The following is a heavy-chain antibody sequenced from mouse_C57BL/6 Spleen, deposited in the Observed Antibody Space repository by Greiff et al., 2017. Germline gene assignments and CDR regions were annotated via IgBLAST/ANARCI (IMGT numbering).Heavy chain of an antibody. CDR2: IDPEDGDT. J-gene: IGHJ4*01. Sequence: DVQLQESGAELVRPGASVKLSCTASGFNIKDYYMHWVKQRPEQGLEWTGRIDPEDGDTEYAPKFQGKATMTADTSSYAAYLQLSSLTSEDTAVYYCTTDYGNYYAMDYWGQGTSVTVSS. CDR1: GFNIKDYY. D-gene: IGHD2-1*01. V-gene: IGHV14-1*01. CDR3: TTDYGNYYAMDY.